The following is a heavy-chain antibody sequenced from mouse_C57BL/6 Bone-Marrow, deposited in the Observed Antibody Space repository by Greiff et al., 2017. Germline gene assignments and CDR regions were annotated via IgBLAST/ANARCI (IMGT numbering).Heavy chain of an antibody. CDR3: ARSGGKTLFDY. CDR2: IYPRSGNT. D-gene: IGHD1-3*01. CDR1: GYTFTSYG. V-gene: IGHV1-81*01. Sequence: VQLQQSGAELARPGASVKLSCKASGYTFTSYGISWVKQSTGQGLEWIGEIYPRSGNTSYNEKFKGKATLTADKSSSTAYMVLRSLTSEDSAVYFCARSGGKTLFDYWGQGTTLTVSS. J-gene: IGHJ2*01.